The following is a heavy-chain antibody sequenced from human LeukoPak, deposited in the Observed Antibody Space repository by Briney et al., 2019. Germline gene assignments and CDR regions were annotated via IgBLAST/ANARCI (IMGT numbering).Heavy chain of an antibody. CDR3: AKGGRYVREFIDY. CDR2: ISSSSSYI. CDR1: GFTFSSYS. V-gene: IGHV3-21*04. D-gene: IGHD3-16*01. Sequence: GGSLRLSCAASGFTFSSYSMNWVRQAPGKGLEWVSSISSSSSYIYYADSVKGRFTISRDNSKNTLYLQMNSLRAEDTASYYCAKGGRYVREFIDYWGQGTLVTVSS. J-gene: IGHJ4*02.